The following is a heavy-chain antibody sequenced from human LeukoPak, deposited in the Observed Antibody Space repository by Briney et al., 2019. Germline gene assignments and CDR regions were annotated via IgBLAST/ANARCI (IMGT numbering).Heavy chain of an antibody. J-gene: IGHJ4*02. CDR3: AKDIQCTY. V-gene: IGHV3-23*01. CDR1: GFTFSSSA. CDR2: ISGSGGNT. Sequence: GGSLRLSCAASGFTFSSSAMTWVRQAPGKGLEWVSLISGSGGNTYYADSVKGRFTSSRDNSKNTLYLQMNSLRAEDTAVYHCAKDIQCTYWGQGTLVTVSS. D-gene: IGHD2-21*01.